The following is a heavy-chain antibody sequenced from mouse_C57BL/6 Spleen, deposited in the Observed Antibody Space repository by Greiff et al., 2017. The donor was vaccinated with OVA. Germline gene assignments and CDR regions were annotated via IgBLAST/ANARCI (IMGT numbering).Heavy chain of an antibody. J-gene: IGHJ4*01. CDR3: ARYGKRYAMDY. D-gene: IGHD2-1*01. CDR1: GYTFTDYY. V-gene: IGHV1-76*01. Sequence: VQLQQSGAELVRPGASVKLSCKASGYTFTDYYINWVKQRPGQGLEWIARIYPGSGNTYYNEKFKGKATLTAEKSSSTAYMQLSSLTSEDSAVYFCARYGKRYAMDYWGQGTSVTVSS. CDR2: IYPGSGNT.